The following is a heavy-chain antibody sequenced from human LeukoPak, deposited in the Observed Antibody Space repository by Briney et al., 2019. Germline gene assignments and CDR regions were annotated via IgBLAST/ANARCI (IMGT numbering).Heavy chain of an antibody. D-gene: IGHD6-13*01. CDR3: ARAPGFYSSSWYPEWYFDY. J-gene: IGHJ4*02. CDR1: GYTFTSYG. CDR2: ISAYNGNT. V-gene: IGHV1-18*01. Sequence: ASVKVSCKASGYTFTSYGISWVRQAPGQGLEWMGWISAYNGNTNYAQKLQGRVTMTTDTSTSTAYMELRSLRSDDTAVYYCARAPGFYSSSWYPEWYFDYWGQGTLVTVSS.